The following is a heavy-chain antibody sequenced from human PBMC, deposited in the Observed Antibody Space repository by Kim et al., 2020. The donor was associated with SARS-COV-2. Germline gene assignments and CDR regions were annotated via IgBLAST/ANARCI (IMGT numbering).Heavy chain of an antibody. CDR3: ARGTRQWLVRGPHYYYMDV. V-gene: IGHV4-34*01. CDR2: INHSGST. D-gene: IGHD6-19*01. CDR1: GGSFSGYY. Sequence: SETLSLTCAVYGGSFSGYYWSWIRQPPGKGLEWIGEINHSGSTNYNPSLKSRVTISVDTSKNQFSLKLSSVTAADTAVYYCARGTRQWLVRGPHYYYMDVWGKGTTVTGSS. J-gene: IGHJ6*03.